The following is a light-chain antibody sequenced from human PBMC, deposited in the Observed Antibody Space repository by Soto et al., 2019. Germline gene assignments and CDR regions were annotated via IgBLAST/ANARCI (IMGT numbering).Light chain of an antibody. CDR2: GAS. CDR1: QTVSDD. J-gene: IGKJ3*01. V-gene: IGKV3-15*01. CDR3: QQYHDWPPII. Sequence: EIVMTQSPATLFVSPGERATLSCRASQTVSDDLAWYQQKPGQAPRLLIYGASTRATDIPARFSGGGSGTEFTLTISSLQSEDSAIYYCQQYHDWPPIIFGPGTKVNI.